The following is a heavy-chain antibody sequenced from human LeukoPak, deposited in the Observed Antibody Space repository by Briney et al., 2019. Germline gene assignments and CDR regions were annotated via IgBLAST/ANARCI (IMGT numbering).Heavy chain of an antibody. CDR2: IYSGGST. V-gene: IGHV3-53*01. J-gene: IGHJ3*02. Sequence: GGSLRLSCAASGFTVSSNYMSWVRQAPGKGLEWVSVIYSGGSTYYADSVKGRFTISGDNSKNTLYLQMNSLRAEDTAVYYCARLAVVTYDAFDIWGQGTMVTVSS. D-gene: IGHD4-23*01. CDR1: GFTVSSNY. CDR3: ARLAVVTYDAFDI.